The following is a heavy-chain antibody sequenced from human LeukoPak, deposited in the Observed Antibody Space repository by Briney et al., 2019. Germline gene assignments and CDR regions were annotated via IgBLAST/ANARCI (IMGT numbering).Heavy chain of an antibody. CDR1: GGSFSGYY. Sequence: SETLSLTCAVYGGSFSGYYWSWIRQPPGKGLEWIGEINHSGSTNYNPSLKSRVTISVDTSKNQFSLKLSSVTAADTAVYYCARAAGPYSGSYAFLDYWGQGTLVTVSS. V-gene: IGHV4-34*01. J-gene: IGHJ4*02. D-gene: IGHD1-26*01. CDR2: INHSGST. CDR3: ARAAGPYSGSYAFLDY.